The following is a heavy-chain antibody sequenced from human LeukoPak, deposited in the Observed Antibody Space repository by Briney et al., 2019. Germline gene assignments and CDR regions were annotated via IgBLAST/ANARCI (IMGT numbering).Heavy chain of an antibody. CDR3: ARTVDSSGFSCFRF. CDR1: GGSISSGDYY. Sequence: TSETLSLTCTVTGGSISSGDYYWSWIRQPPGKGLEWIGYIYYSGSTYYNPSLKSRVTISVDTSKNRFSLKLNSVTAADTAVYYCARTVDSSGFSCFRFWGQGTLVTVSS. D-gene: IGHD3-22*01. CDR2: IYYSGST. J-gene: IGHJ1*01. V-gene: IGHV4-30-4*01.